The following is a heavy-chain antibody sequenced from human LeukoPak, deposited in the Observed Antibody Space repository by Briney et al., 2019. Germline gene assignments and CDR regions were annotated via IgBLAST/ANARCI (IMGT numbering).Heavy chain of an antibody. Sequence: GGSLRLSCAASGFTFSSHWMSWVRQAPGKGLEWVANIKQDGSEKYYVDSVKGRFTISRDNAKNSLYLQMNSLRAEDTAVYYCATLPDPGPGRYYFDYWGQGTLVTVSS. J-gene: IGHJ4*02. CDR1: GFTFSSHW. CDR2: IKQDGSEK. V-gene: IGHV3-7*01. CDR3: ATLPDPGPGRYYFDY.